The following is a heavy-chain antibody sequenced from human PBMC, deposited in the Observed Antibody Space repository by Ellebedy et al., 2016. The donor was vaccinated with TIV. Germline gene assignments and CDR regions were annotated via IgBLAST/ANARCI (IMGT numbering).Heavy chain of an antibody. CDR1: GGTFSSNA. V-gene: IGHV1-69*13. CDR3: ARDRGEYSSGWNNYFDS. CDR2: IIPMFGTT. D-gene: IGHD6-19*01. J-gene: IGHJ4*02. Sequence: ASVKVSCKGSGGTFSSNAVSWVRQAPGQGLAWMGWIIPMFGTTKYAQKFQGRVTITADESTSTAYMELSSLRSEDTAVYFCARDRGEYSSGWNNYFDSWGQGTLVTVSS.